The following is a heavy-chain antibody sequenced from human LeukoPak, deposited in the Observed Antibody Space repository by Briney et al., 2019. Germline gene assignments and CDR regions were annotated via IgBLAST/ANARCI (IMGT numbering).Heavy chain of an antibody. CDR2: IWYDGSNK. CDR1: GFTFSSYG. V-gene: IGHV3-33*08. D-gene: IGHD5-18*01. J-gene: IGHJ5*02. CDR3: ARNGGVDTAMVNNWFDP. Sequence: GGSLRLSCAASGFTFSSYGMHWVRQAPGKGLEWVAVIWYDGSNKYYADSVKGRFTIPRDNSKNTLYLQMNSLRAEDTAVYYCARNGGVDTAMVNNWFDPWGQGTLATVSS.